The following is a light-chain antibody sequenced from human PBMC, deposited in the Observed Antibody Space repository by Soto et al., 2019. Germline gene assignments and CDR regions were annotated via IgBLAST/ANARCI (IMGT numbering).Light chain of an antibody. Sequence: QSVLTQPPSVSGAPGQRVTISCTGSSSNIGAGYDVHWYQQRPGTAPKLLIFGNINRPSGVPDRFSGSKSGTSASLAITGLQAEDEGDYYCSSYTGTNNLYVFGTGTKLTVL. CDR3: SSYTGTNNLYV. CDR2: GNI. J-gene: IGLJ1*01. CDR1: SSNIGAGYD. V-gene: IGLV1-40*01.